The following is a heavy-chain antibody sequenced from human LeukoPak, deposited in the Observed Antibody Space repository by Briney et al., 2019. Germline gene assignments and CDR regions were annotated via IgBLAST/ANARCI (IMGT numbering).Heavy chain of an antibody. J-gene: IGHJ6*03. D-gene: IGHD6-19*01. V-gene: IGHV4-39*01. CDR3: ARVKYTTGWGGHYYYYMDV. CDR1: GVSISSSNSY. CDR2: IYYSGNT. Sequence: SETLSLTCTVSGVSISSSNSYWGWIRQPPGKGLEWIGSIYYSGNTYYNASLKSQVSISIDTSKNQFSLKLSSVTAADTAVYYCARVKYTTGWGGHYYYYMDVWGKGTTVTVSS.